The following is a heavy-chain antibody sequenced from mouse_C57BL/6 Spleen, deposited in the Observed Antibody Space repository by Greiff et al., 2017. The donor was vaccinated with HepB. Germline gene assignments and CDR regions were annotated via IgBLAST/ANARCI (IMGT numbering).Heavy chain of an antibody. D-gene: IGHD2-1*01. J-gene: IGHJ1*03. Sequence: EVQRVESGGGLVKPGGSLKLSCAASGFTFSSYAMSWVRQTPEKRLEWVATISDGGSYTYYPDNVKGRFTISRDNAKNNLYLQMSHLKSEDTAMYYCARDGGNYGYFDVWGTGTTVTVSS. V-gene: IGHV5-4*01. CDR1: GFTFSSYA. CDR3: ARDGGNYGYFDV. CDR2: ISDGGSYT.